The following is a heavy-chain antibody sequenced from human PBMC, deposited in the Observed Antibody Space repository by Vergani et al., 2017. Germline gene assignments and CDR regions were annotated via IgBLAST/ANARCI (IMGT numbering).Heavy chain of an antibody. CDR3: ARVLYGSGSYDYYGMDV. V-gene: IGHV3-21*01. D-gene: IGHD3-10*01. CDR2: ISSSSSYI. J-gene: IGHJ6*02. Sequence: EVQLVESGGGLVKPGGSLRLSCAASGFTFSSYSMNWVRQAPGKGLEWVSSISSSSSYIYYADSVKGRFTISRDNAKNSLYLQMNSLRAEDTAVYYCARVLYGSGSYDYYGMDVWGQGTTVTVSS. CDR1: GFTFSSYS.